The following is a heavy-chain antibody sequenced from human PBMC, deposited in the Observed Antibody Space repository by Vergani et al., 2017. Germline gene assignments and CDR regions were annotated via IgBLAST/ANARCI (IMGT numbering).Heavy chain of an antibody. CDR3: ARHLSGYSYGLFDY. D-gene: IGHD5-18*01. J-gene: IGHJ4*02. CDR1: DFISNGHY. V-gene: IGHV4-38-2*01. Sequence: QVQLQESGPGLGKPSETLSLICDVFDFISNGHYWGWIRQSPEKGLEWFGSFYASGRTYYSTSLKSRVAISIETSKNHFPQRLSSVSGADTAVYYCARHLSGYSYGLFDYWGQGREVTVSS. CDR2: FYASGRT.